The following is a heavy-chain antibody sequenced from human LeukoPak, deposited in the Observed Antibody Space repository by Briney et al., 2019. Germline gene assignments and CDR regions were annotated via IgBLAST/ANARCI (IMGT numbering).Heavy chain of an antibody. J-gene: IGHJ4*02. D-gene: IGHD4-11*01. Sequence: GASLRPSCSASGFTFSSYAMTWVRQAPGKGLEWVSSITGSGLSTYYADSVKGRFTISRDNSKNTLYLQVNSLRVEDTAVYYCAKSYRNYDYWGQGTLVTVSS. V-gene: IGHV3-23*01. CDR1: GFTFSSYA. CDR3: AKSYRNYDY. CDR2: ITGSGLST.